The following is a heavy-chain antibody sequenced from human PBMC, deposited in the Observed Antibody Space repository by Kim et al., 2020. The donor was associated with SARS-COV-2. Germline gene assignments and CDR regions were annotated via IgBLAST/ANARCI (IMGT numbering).Heavy chain of an antibody. D-gene: IGHD3-10*01. CDR2: ISGGGDTT. V-gene: IGHV3-23*01. CDR3: AKRFYGSGNYYFDY. CDR1: GFIFSTYY. J-gene: IGHJ4*02. Sequence: GGSLRLSCAASGFIFSTYYISWVRQAPGRGLEWLSSISGGGDTTYYADFVKGRFTISRDNSKNTLYLQMNSLRVDDTAVYYCAKRFYGSGNYYFDYWGQETLVTVSS.